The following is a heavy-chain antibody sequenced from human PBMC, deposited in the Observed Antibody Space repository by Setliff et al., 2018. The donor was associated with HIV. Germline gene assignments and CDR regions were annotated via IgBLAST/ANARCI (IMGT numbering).Heavy chain of an antibody. CDR2: IEQDGSEK. CDR1: GFSLSYYR. CDR3: ARVVDTSGGYWGSFYRYMDV. Sequence: LRLSCAASGFSLSYYRMNWVRQAPGKGLEWVANIEQDGSEKYYVDSVKGRFTISRDNTKNSLYLQMDSLRAEDTAGYYCARVVDTSGGYWGSFYRYMDVWGKGTTVTVSS. V-gene: IGHV3-7*03. J-gene: IGHJ6*03. D-gene: IGHD3-10*01.